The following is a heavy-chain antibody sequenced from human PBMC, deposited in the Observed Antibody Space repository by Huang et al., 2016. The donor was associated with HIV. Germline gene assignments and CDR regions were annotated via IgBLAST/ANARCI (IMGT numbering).Heavy chain of an antibody. Sequence: VQLIESGGGVVQHGKSLRLSCATSGFILSNYGMHWVRQAPGKGLKWVAFIRNDGMKKNYADSVRGRFTVGSDNANNTLFLQMSSLRVDDTAVYYCARGDYYDSSGYHPGHFDYWGQGILVTVSS. CDR3: ARGDYYDSSGYHPGHFDY. J-gene: IGHJ4*02. V-gene: IGHV3-33*04. CDR2: IRNDGMKK. CDR1: GFILSNYG. D-gene: IGHD3-22*01.